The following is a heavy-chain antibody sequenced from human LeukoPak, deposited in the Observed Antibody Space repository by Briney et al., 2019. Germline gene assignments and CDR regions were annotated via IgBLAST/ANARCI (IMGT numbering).Heavy chain of an antibody. J-gene: IGHJ4*02. CDR3: ARYYSSGLGGYFDY. D-gene: IGHD6-19*01. CDR1: GFTFSSYG. V-gene: IGHV3-30*19. CDR2: ISYDGSNK. Sequence: GGSLRLSCAASGFTFSSYGMHWVRQAPGKGLEWVAVISYDGSNKYYADSVKGRFTISRDNSKNTLYLQMSSLRAEDTAVYYCARYYSSGLGGYFDYWGQGTLVTVSS.